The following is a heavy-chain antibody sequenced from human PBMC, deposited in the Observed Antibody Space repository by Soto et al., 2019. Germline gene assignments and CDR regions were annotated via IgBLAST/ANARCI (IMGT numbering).Heavy chain of an antibody. Sequence: QVQLQESGPGLVKPSQTLSLTCTVSGGSISSGGYYWSWIRQPPGKGLEWIGYIYYSGSTYYNPSLQSRVTRPVDTSKNQFSLKLSSVTAADTAVYYCARVKHSSSSMLAKQHSGFDPWGQGNLVTVSS. D-gene: IGHD6-6*01. CDR2: IYYSGST. CDR1: GGSISSGGYY. J-gene: IGHJ5*02. CDR3: ARVKHSSSSMLAKQHSGFDP. V-gene: IGHV4-30-4*01.